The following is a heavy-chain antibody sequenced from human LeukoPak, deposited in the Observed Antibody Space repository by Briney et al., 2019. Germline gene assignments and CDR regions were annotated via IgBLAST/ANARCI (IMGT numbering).Heavy chain of an antibody. V-gene: IGHV3-30*02. CDR2: IQYDGSNK. CDR3: AAEGRIAAEVAFDI. D-gene: IGHD6-13*01. CDR1: GFTFSSHG. Sequence: GGSLRLSCAASGFTFSSHGMHWVRQAPGKGLEWVAFIQYDGSNKKYADAVKGQFTISRDNSKNTLYLQMNSLRAEDTAVYYCAAEGRIAAEVAFDIWGQGTMVTVSS. J-gene: IGHJ3*02.